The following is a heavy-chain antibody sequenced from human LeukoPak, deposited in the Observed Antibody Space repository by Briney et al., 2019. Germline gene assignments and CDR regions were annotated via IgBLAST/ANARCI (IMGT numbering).Heavy chain of an antibody. D-gene: IGHD6-13*01. CDR1: GFSFNSYD. V-gene: IGHV3-30*02. CDR2: IRFDVSNK. Sequence: GGSLRLSCAASGFSFNSYDMHWVRQAPGKGLEWVAVIRFDVSNKLYANSVKGRFTISRDNSKSVLYLQMDSLRVEDTAVYYCAKDGWSSSSYIDYWGQGTLVTVSS. J-gene: IGHJ4*02. CDR3: AKDGWSSSSYIDY.